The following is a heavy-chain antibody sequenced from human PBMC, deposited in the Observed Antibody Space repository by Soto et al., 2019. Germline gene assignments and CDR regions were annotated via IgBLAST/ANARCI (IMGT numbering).Heavy chain of an antibody. CDR2: IIPIFGTA. V-gene: IGHV1-69*13. Sequence: SVKVSCKASGGTFSSYAISWVRQAPGQGLEWMGGIIPIFGTANYAQKFQGRVTITADESASTAYMELSSLRSEDTAVYYCARGLPPGPSSYYFDYWGQGTLVTVSS. D-gene: IGHD3-10*01. J-gene: IGHJ4*02. CDR1: GGTFSSYA. CDR3: ARGLPPGPSSYYFDY.